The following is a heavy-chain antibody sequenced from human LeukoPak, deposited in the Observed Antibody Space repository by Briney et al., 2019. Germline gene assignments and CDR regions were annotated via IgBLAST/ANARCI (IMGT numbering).Heavy chain of an antibody. CDR1: GYTFTSYD. Sequence: ASVKVSCKASGYTFTSYDINWVRQATGQGLEWMGWMNPNSGNTGYAQKFQGRVTMTRNTSISTAYMELSSLRSDDTAVYYCARDPLDIVVVPAAIRSLGNWFDPWGQGTLVTVSS. J-gene: IGHJ5*02. CDR3: ARDPLDIVVVPAAIRSLGNWFDP. CDR2: MNPNSGNT. V-gene: IGHV1-8*01. D-gene: IGHD2-2*02.